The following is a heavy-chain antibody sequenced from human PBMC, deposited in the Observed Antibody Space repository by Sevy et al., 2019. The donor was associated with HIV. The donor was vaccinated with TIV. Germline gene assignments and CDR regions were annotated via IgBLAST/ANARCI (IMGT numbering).Heavy chain of an antibody. CDR3: ARDPHGMPHWGSFDS. D-gene: IGHD3-16*01. CDR2: ISKEGTNK. CDR1: GFTFTRYA. J-gene: IGHJ4*02. Sequence: GGSLRLSCEASGFTFTRYAFHWVRQAPGKGLEWVAVISKEGTNKYYIDSVKGRFTISRDNSRNTLFLQMERLRAEDTAMDFCARDPHGMPHWGSFDSWGQGTLVTVSS. V-gene: IGHV3-30-3*01.